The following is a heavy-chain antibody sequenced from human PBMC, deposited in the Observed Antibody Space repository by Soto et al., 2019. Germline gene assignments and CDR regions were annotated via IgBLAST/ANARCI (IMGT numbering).Heavy chain of an antibody. Sequence: EVQLLESGGGLIQPGGSLRLSCTASGFTFINYAMNWVRQAPGKGLEWVSGTSGGGDVAFYADSVKGRFAISRDNSKNTLSLQMNSLRAEDTALYYCVKKSIGTVTNPVYWSFDLWGPGTLVTVSS. J-gene: IGHJ2*01. CDR3: VKKSIGTVTNPVYWSFDL. CDR1: GFTFINYA. V-gene: IGHV3-23*01. D-gene: IGHD4-17*01. CDR2: TSGGGDVA.